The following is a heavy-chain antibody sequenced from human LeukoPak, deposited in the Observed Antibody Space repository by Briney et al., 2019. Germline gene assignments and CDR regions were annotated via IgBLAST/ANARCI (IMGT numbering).Heavy chain of an antibody. V-gene: IGHV3-74*01. CDR3: ARVDGAGSPFDY. D-gene: IGHD1-26*01. CDR2: INSDGSTT. CDR1: GFTFSNYW. Sequence: PGGSLRLSCAASGFTFSNYWMHWVRQAPGKGLVWVSRINSDGSTTTYADSVKGRLTISRDNAKNTLYLQLNSLKAEDTAVYYCARVDGAGSPFDYWGQGALVTVSS. J-gene: IGHJ4*02.